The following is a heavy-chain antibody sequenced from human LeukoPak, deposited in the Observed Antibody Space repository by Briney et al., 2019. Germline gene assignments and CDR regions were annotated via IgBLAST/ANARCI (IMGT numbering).Heavy chain of an antibody. V-gene: IGHV1-8*03. Sequence: ASVKVSCKASGYTFTSYDINWVRQATGQGLEWMGWMNPNSGNTGYAQKFQGRVTITRNTSISTAYMELSSLRSEDTAVYYCARGSRVFGVVIRPGYFDYWGQGTLVTVSS. J-gene: IGHJ4*02. CDR2: MNPNSGNT. CDR3: ARGSRVFGVVIRPGYFDY. CDR1: GYTFTSYD. D-gene: IGHD3-3*01.